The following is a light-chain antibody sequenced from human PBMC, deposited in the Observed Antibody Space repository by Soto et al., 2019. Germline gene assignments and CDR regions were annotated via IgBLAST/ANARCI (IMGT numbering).Light chain of an antibody. CDR2: VTD. V-gene: IGLV1-44*01. CDR1: TSNIGENT. Sequence: QSVLTQPPSVSGTLGQGVTISCSGSTSNIGENTVGWFQQLPGTAPKVLIYVTDKRPSGVPDRFSGSKSGTSAYLAISGLQSEDEADYYCAALDGSMNGHVFGTGTKLTVL. CDR3: AALDGSMNGHV. J-gene: IGLJ1*01.